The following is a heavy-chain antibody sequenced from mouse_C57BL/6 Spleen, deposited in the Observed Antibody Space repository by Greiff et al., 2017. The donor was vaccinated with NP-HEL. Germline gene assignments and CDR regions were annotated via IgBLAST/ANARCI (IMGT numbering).Heavy chain of an antibody. CDR3: ARSFYSNYGHYAMDY. CDR1: GYTFTSYW. Sequence: QVQLQQSGAELVKPGASVKLSCKASGYTFTSYWMHWVKQRPGQGLEWIGMIHPNSGSTTYNEKFKSQAPLTVDQYSRTAYMQLSSLTSEDSAVYYCARSFYSNYGHYAMDYWGQGTSVTVSS. J-gene: IGHJ4*01. CDR2: IHPNSGST. D-gene: IGHD2-5*01. V-gene: IGHV1-64*01.